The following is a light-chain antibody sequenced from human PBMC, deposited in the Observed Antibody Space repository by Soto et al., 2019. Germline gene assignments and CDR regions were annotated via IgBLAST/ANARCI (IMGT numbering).Light chain of an antibody. CDR2: GAS. Sequence: EIVLTQSPGTLSLSPGERATLFCRASQSVSSNSLAWYQQKPGQAPRLLIYGASTRATGIPARFSGSGSGTEFTLTISSLESDDFAVYYCQQYENWPRTFGQGTRLEIK. V-gene: IGKV3-15*01. CDR1: QSVSSN. CDR3: QQYENWPRT. J-gene: IGKJ5*01.